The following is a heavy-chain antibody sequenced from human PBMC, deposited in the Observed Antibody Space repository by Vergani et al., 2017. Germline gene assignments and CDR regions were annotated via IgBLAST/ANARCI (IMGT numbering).Heavy chain of an antibody. CDR1: GGTFSSYA. D-gene: IGHD3-10*01. J-gene: IGHJ5*02. CDR2: IIPIFGTA. Sequence: QVQLVQSGAEVKKPGSSVKVSCKASGGTFSSYAISWVRQAPGQGLEWMGGIIPIFGTANYAQKFQGRVTITADESTSTAYMELSSLRSEDTAVYYCARDTYYGSGSYYISWFDPWGQGTLVTVSS. CDR3: ARDTYYGSGSYYISWFDP. V-gene: IGHV1-69*01.